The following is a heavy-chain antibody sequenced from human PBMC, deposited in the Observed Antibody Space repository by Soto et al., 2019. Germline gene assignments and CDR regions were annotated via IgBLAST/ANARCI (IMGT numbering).Heavy chain of an antibody. V-gene: IGHV4-39*01. CDR3: ARSYYDSSGYKDY. CDR1: GGSISSSSYY. J-gene: IGHJ4*02. Sequence: SETLSLTCTVSGGSISSSSYYWGWIRQPPGKGLEWIGSIYYSGSTYYNPSLKSRVTISVDTSKNQFSLKLSSVTAADTAVYYCARSYYDSSGYKDYWGQGTLVTVSS. D-gene: IGHD3-22*01. CDR2: IYYSGST.